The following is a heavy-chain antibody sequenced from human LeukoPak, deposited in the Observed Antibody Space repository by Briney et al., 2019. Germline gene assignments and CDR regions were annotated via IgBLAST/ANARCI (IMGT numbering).Heavy chain of an antibody. CDR1: GYTFINYG. CDR3: ARGPHWDPHFDY. V-gene: IGHV1-18*01. Sequence: ASVKVSCKASGYTFINYGISWVRQAPGQGLEWMGWISRYSGNTNYALQVQGRVTMTTDTSTSTAYMELSRLRSDDTAVYYCARGPHWDPHFDYWGQGTLVTVSS. CDR2: ISRYSGNT. J-gene: IGHJ4*02. D-gene: IGHD7-27*01.